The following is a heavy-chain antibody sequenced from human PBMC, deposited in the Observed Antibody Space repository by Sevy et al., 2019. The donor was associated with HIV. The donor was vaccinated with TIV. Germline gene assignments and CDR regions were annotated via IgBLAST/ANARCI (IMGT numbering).Heavy chain of an antibody. J-gene: IGHJ4*02. CDR3: ARDYYASGSYPRFDY. V-gene: IGHV3-66*01. CDR2: THSGGST. Sequence: GGSLRLSCAASGFTVSSNDMSWVRQAPGKGLEWVSVTHSGGSTYYADSVKGRFTISRDNSKNTLFLQMSSLRADDTAVYYCARDYYASGSYPRFDYWGQRTLVTVSS. CDR1: GFTVSSND. D-gene: IGHD3-10*01.